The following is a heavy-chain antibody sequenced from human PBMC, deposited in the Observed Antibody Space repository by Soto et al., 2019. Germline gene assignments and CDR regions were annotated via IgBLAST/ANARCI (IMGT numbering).Heavy chain of an antibody. J-gene: IGHJ4*02. Sequence: QVQLVESGGGVVQPGRSLRLSCAASGFTFSSYGMHWVRQAPGKGLEWVAVIWYDGSNKYYADSVKGRFTISRDNSKNTLYLQMNSLRAEDTAVYYCARDRGLDLGVIGYWGQGTLVTVSS. V-gene: IGHV3-33*01. CDR1: GFTFSSYG. CDR2: IWYDGSNK. D-gene: IGHD3-10*01. CDR3: ARDRGLDLGVIGY.